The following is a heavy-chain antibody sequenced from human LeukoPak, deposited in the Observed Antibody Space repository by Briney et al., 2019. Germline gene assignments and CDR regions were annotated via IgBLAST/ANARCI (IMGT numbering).Heavy chain of an antibody. CDR2: IHYSGST. J-gene: IGHJ3*02. V-gene: IGHV4-59*01. D-gene: IGHD2/OR15-2a*01. CDR1: GGSISSYY. CDR3: ASTVRVGISLAGAFDI. Sequence: SETLSLTCTVSGGSISSYYWSWIRQPPGKGLEWIGYIHYSGSTNYNPSLKSRVTISVDTSKNQFSLKLSSVTAADTAVYYCASTVRVGISLAGAFDIWGQGTMVTVSS.